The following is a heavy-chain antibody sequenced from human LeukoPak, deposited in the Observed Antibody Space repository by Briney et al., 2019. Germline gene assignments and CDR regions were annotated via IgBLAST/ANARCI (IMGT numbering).Heavy chain of an antibody. CDR1: GHTFTKYV. J-gene: IGHJ4*02. CDR3: ARDDCGDTCYPGGY. V-gene: IGHV1-3*01. D-gene: IGHD2-21*01. Sequence: ASVKVSCKASGHTFTKYVVHWVRQAPGQRPEWMGWINAGNGDTKYSQNFQDRVTITRDTSANTAYMELSSLTSEDTALYYCARDDCGDTCYPGGYWGQGTLVTVSS. CDR2: INAGNGDT.